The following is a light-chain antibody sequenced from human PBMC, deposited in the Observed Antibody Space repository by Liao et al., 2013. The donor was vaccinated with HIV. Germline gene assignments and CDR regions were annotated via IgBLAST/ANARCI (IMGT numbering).Light chain of an antibody. J-gene: IGLJ3*02. V-gene: IGLV3-1*01. CDR3: QVWDSSSDHPV. CDR1: RLENRY. CDR2: QDN. Sequence: SYEVTQPPSVSVSPGQTANISCSGDRLENRYVNWYQQKTGQSPLLVMSQDNKRPSGIPERFSGSNSGNTATLTISRVEAGDEADYYCQVWDSSSDHPVFGGGTKLTVL.